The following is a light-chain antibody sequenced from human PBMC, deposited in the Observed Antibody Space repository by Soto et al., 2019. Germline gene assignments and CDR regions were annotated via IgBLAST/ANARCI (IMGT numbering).Light chain of an antibody. Sequence: SYELTQPPSVSVSPGQTASITCSGDKLGDKYACWYQQKPGQSPVLVIYQDSKRPSGIPERFSGSNSGNTATLTISWTQAMDEADYYWQAWDSSTANVVFGGGTKVTVL. J-gene: IGLJ2*01. CDR3: QAWDSSTANVV. CDR2: QDS. V-gene: IGLV3-1*01. CDR1: KLGDKY.